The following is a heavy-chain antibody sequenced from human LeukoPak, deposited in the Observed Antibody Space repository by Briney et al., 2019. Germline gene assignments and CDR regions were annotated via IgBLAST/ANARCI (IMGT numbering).Heavy chain of an antibody. J-gene: IGHJ4*02. V-gene: IGHV4-59*08. Sequence: PSETLSLTCTVSGGSISSYYWSWIRQPPGKGLEWIGYIYYSGSTNYNPSPKSRVTISVDTSKNQFSLKLSSVTAADTAVYYCARLAMVRGVASIYYFDYWGQGTLVTVSS. CDR2: IYYSGST. D-gene: IGHD3-10*01. CDR3: ARLAMVRGVASIYYFDY. CDR1: GGSISSYY.